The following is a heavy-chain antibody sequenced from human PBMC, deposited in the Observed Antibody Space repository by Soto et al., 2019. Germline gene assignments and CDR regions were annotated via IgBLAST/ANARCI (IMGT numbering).Heavy chain of an antibody. J-gene: IGHJ4*02. CDR3: ASPISPRNYGDYAFDY. Sequence: ASVKVSCKASGGTFSSYAISWVRQAPGQGLEWMGGIIPIFGTANYAQKFQGRVTITADESTSTAYMELSSLRSEDTAVYYCASPISPRNYGDYAFDYWGQGTLVTVSS. CDR2: IIPIFGTA. CDR1: GGTFSSYA. D-gene: IGHD4-17*01. V-gene: IGHV1-69*13.